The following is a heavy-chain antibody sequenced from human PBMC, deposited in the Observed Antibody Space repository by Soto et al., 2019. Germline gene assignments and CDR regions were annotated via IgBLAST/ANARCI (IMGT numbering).Heavy chain of an antibody. J-gene: IGHJ6*02. CDR2: ISGSGGST. Sequence: PGGSLRLSCAASGFTVSSSYAMSWVRQAPGKGLEWVSAISGSGGSTYYADSVKGRFTISRDNSKNTLYLQMNSLRAEDTAVYYCARAPTTRGYYYGMDVWGQGTTVTVSS. CDR1: GFTVSSSYA. D-gene: IGHD4-17*01. V-gene: IGHV3-23*01. CDR3: ARAPTTRGYYYGMDV.